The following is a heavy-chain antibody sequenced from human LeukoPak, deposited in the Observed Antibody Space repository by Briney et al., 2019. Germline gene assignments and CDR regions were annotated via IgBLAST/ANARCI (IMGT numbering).Heavy chain of an antibody. CDR1: GFTFSSYA. D-gene: IGHD3-10*01. V-gene: IGHV3-23*01. CDR3: AKDWITMVRGVEAYGMDV. J-gene: IGHJ6*02. Sequence: GGSLRLSCAASGFTFSSYAMSWVRQAPGKGLEWVSAISGSGGSTYYADSVKGRFTISRDNSKNTLYLQMNSLRAEDTAVYYCAKDWITMVRGVEAYGMDVWGQGTTVTVSS. CDR2: ISGSGGST.